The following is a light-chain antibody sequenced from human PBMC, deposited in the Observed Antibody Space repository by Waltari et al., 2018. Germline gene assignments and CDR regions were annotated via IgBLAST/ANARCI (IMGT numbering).Light chain of an antibody. CDR3: QSYDSSLSGSV. J-gene: IGLJ2*01. Sequence: QSVLTQPPSVSGAPGQRVTISCTGSSSNIGAGYDVHWYQQLPGTAPKRLIYGNSKRPSGVPDRCSGSKSGTSASLAITGLQAEDEADYYCQSYDSSLSGSVFGGGTKLTVL. CDR2: GNS. V-gene: IGLV1-40*01. CDR1: SSNIGAGYD.